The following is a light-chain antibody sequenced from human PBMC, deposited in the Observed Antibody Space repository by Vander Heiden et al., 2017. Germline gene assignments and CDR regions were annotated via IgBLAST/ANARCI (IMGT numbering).Light chain of an antibody. V-gene: IGLV3-9*01. CDR2: RDS. J-gene: IGLJ1*01. CDR3: QVWDINTALYV. CDR1: NLGSKN. Sequence: SYELIQPLSVSVALGQTARITCGGNNLGSKNVHWYQQKPGQAPVLVIYRDSNRPSGIHERFSGSNSGNTATLTISRAQAGDEADYYCQVWDINTALYVFGTGTKVTVL.